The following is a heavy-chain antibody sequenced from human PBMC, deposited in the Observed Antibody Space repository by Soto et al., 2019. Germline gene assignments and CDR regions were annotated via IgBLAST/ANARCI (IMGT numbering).Heavy chain of an antibody. D-gene: IGHD6-19*01. CDR1: GLTFSSYA. Sequence: EVQLLESGGGLVQPGGSLRLSCAASGLTFSSYARNWVGQAPGKGLEWVSVISGSGDSTYYADSVKGRFTISRDNSKNTLYLQMNSLRAEDTAVYYCARRSSGWYFDYWGQGTLVTVSS. CDR3: ARRSSGWYFDY. V-gene: IGHV3-23*01. J-gene: IGHJ4*02. CDR2: ISGSGDST.